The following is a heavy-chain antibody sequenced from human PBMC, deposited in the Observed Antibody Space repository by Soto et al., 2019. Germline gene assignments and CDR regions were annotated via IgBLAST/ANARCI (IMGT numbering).Heavy chain of an antibody. Sequence: SETLSLTCTVSSGSISPFYWSWLRQPAGKGLEWIGRVQTSENSNYNPSLNGRVTMSVDMSKNQFSLKLSSATAADTAVYFCARDLYGDYGAFDIWGHGTMVTVSS. CDR3: ARDLYGDYGAFDI. V-gene: IGHV4-4*07. J-gene: IGHJ3*02. CDR2: VQTSENS. D-gene: IGHD4-17*01. CDR1: SGSISPFY.